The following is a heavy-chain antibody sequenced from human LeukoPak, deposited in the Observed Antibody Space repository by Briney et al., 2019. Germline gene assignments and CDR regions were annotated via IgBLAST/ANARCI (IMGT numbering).Heavy chain of an antibody. CDR1: GFTFSSYA. V-gene: IGHV3-30*04. Sequence: GRSLRLSCAASGFTFSSYAMHWVRQAPGKGLEWVAVKSYDGSNKYYADSVKGRFTISRDNSKNTLYLQMNSLRAEDTAVYYCARDFADGPLDWGQGTLVTVSS. CDR2: KSYDGSNK. J-gene: IGHJ4*02. CDR3: ARDFADGPLD.